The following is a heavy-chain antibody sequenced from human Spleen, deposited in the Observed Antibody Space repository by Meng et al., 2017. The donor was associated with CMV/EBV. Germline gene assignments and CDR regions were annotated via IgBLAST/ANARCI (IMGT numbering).Heavy chain of an antibody. J-gene: IGHJ4*02. CDR1: GGSISSSSYY. D-gene: IGHD2-8*01. V-gene: IGHV4-39*01. CDR2: IYYSGST. Sequence: SETLSLTCTVSGGSISSSSYYWGWIRQPPGKGLEWIGSIYYSGSTYYNPSLKSRVTISVDTSKNQFSLKLSSVNAPDKAVYSCARRPVDNCTNGVGWADGDYWGQGTLVTVSS. CDR3: ARRPVDNCTNGVGWADGDY.